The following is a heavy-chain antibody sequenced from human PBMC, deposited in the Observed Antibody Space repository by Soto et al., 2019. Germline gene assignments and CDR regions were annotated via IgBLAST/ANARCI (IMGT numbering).Heavy chain of an antibody. Sequence: SETLSLTCTVSGGSISTYYWSWIRQPPGKGLEWIGYIYYSGSTNYNPSLKSRVTISVDKSKNQFSLDLHSVTAADTAVYYCVAAGAFWGQGTLVTVSS. D-gene: IGHD2-8*02. J-gene: IGHJ4*02. CDR3: VAAGAF. V-gene: IGHV4-59*12. CDR2: IYYSGST. CDR1: GGSISTYY.